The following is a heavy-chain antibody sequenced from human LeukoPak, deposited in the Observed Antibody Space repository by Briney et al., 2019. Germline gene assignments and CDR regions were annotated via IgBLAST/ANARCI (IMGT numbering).Heavy chain of an antibody. J-gene: IGHJ3*02. Sequence: GGSLRLSCAASGFTFSSYAMHWVRQAPGKGLEWVAVISYDGSNKYYADSVKGRFTISRDNAKNSLYLQMNSLRPEDTAVYYCARDHHRRLYDSQARDTFDIWGQGTMVTVSS. CDR1: GFTFSSYA. V-gene: IGHV3-30*04. CDR2: ISYDGSNK. D-gene: IGHD3-22*01. CDR3: ARDHHRRLYDSQARDTFDI.